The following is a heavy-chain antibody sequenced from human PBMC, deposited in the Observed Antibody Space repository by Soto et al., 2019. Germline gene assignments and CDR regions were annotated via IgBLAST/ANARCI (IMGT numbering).Heavy chain of an antibody. CDR3: AKGVRLNNYYYYYMDV. CDR1: GFTFSSYA. D-gene: IGHD3-16*01. J-gene: IGHJ6*03. Sequence: GGSLRLSCAASGFTFSSYAMSRVRQAPGKGLEWVSAISGSGGSTYYADSVKGRFTISRDNSKNTLHLQMNSLRAEDTAVYYCAKGVRLNNYYYYYMDVWGKGTTVTVSS. CDR2: ISGSGGST. V-gene: IGHV3-23*01.